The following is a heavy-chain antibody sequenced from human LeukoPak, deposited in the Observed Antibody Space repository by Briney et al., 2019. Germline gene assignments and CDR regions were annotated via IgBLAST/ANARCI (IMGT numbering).Heavy chain of an antibody. J-gene: IGHJ6*03. CDR3: ARVVGGQDSYYMDV. CDR1: GGSISSSSYY. Sequence: SETLSLTCTVSGGSISSSSYYWGWIRQPPGKGLEWIGSIYYSGSTYCNPSLKSRVTISVDTSKNQFSLKLSSVTAADTAVYYCARVVGGQDSYYMDVWGKGTTVTVSS. V-gene: IGHV4-39*07. D-gene: IGHD2-15*01. CDR2: IYYSGST.